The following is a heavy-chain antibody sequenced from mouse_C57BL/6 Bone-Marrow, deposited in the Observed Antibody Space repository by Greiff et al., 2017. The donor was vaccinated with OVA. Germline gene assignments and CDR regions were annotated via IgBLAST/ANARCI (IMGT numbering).Heavy chain of an antibody. D-gene: IGHD1-1*01. CDR1: GFTFSSYG. J-gene: IGHJ4*01. Sequence: VQLQQSGGDLVKPGGSLKLSCAASGFTFSSYGMSWVRQTPDKRLEWVATISSGGSYTYYPDSVKGRFTISRDNAKNTLYLQMSSLKSEDTAMYYCARLSFYYGSSLYAMDYWGQGTSVTVSS. CDR3: ARLSFYYGSSLYAMDY. CDR2: ISSGGSYT. V-gene: IGHV5-6*01.